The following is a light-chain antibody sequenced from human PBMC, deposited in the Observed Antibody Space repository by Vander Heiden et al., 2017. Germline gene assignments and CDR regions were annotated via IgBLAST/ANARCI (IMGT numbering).Light chain of an antibody. V-gene: IGKV1-5*03. CDR2: KAS. CDR3: QQFYSDLIT. CDR1: QSIGDL. J-gene: IGKJ5*01. Sequence: DIQMTQPPSTLSASVGDRVTITCRASQSIGDLMAWYQQKPGKPPKLLIYKASRLENGVPSRFSGSGSGTEFTLTISSLQPDDFATYYCQQFYSDLITFGQGTRLAIK.